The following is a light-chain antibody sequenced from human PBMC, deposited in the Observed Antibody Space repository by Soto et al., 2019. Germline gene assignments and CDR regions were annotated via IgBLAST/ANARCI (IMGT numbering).Light chain of an antibody. Sequence: EIVLTQSPGTLSLSPGAVATIYCRASQSVSSYLAWYQQKPGQAPRLLIYDASNRATGIPARFSGSGSWTDFTRNISSLEPEEFAVYYCQQRSNWPRLITFGQGTRLEIK. J-gene: IGKJ5*01. V-gene: IGKV3-11*01. CDR3: QQRSNWPRLIT. CDR1: QSVSSY. CDR2: DAS.